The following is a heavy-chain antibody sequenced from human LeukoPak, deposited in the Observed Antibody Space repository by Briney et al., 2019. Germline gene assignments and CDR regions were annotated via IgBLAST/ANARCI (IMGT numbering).Heavy chain of an antibody. CDR2: INPNNGGT. D-gene: IGHD3-10*01. V-gene: IGHV1-2*02. CDR1: EYTFTGYY. J-gene: IGHJ5*02. CDR3: ARPLRVTMIRGAAFRASSDFDP. Sequence: ASVKVSCKASEYTFTGYYIHWVRQAPGQGLEWMGWINPNNGGTNYAQEFQGRVTMTRDTSISTAYMEVSRLRYDDTAVYYCARPLRVTMIRGAAFRASSDFDPWGQGTLVTVSS.